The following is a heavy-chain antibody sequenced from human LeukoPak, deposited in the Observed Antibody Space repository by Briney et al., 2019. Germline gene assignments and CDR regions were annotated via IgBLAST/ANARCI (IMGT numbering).Heavy chain of an antibody. CDR3: ARVTCSGGSCYVGLGIDY. J-gene: IGHJ4*02. CDR1: GFTFSHYG. D-gene: IGHD2-15*01. Sequence: GGSLRLSFAASGFTFSHYGMHWVRQAPGKGLEWVAIIWYDGSKEYYEDSVKGRFTISRDSSKNTLYLQMNSLRAEDTAVYYCARVTCSGGSCYVGLGIDYWGQGTLVTVSS. CDR2: IWYDGSKE. V-gene: IGHV3-33*01.